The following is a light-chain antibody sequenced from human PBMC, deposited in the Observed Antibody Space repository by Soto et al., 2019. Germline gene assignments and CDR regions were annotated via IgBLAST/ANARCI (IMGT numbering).Light chain of an antibody. CDR3: LQDYDYPLT. CDR1: QGIKDD. Sequence: AIQMTQSPSSLSASVGDRVTIACRASQGIKDDLGWYQQKPGKAPKLLIYAASILQTGVPSRFSGSGSGTDFTLTISSLQPEDFATYYCLQDYDYPLTFGGGTKVDIK. V-gene: IGKV1-6*01. CDR2: AAS. J-gene: IGKJ4*01.